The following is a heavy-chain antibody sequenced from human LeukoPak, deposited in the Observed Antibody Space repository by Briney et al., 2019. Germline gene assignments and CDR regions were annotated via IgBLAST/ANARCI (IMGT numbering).Heavy chain of an antibody. CDR2: ISGSGGST. D-gene: IGHD6-19*01. J-gene: IGHJ4*02. CDR1: GFTFNNYA. V-gene: IGHV3-23*01. Sequence: PGGSLRLSCAASGFTFNNYAMSWVRQAPGRGLEWVSTISGSGGSTYYADSVKGRFTISRDNSKNTLYFQMNSLRAEDTAVYYCAKDYSSGWLFDYWGQGTLVTVSS. CDR3: AKDYSSGWLFDY.